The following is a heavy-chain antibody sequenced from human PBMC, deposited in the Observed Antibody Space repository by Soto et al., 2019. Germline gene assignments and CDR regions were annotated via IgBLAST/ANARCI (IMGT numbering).Heavy chain of an antibody. CDR2: ISAYNGNT. CDR1: GYIFSDYG. Sequence: ASVKVSCNSSGYIFSDYGITWVRQAPGQGLEWMGWISAYNGNTDYAQKFQDRLTLATDTSTSTAYVELRSLRSEDTAVYYCARTKVVVAATTSPDNWFDPWGQGTLVTVSS. D-gene: IGHD2-15*01. J-gene: IGHJ5*02. CDR3: ARTKVVVAATTSPDNWFDP. V-gene: IGHV1-18*01.